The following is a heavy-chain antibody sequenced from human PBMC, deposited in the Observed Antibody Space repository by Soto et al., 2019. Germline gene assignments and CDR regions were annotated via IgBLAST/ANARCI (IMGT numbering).Heavy chain of an antibody. CDR2: INPNTGGT. J-gene: IGHJ6*02. CDR1: GYTFTGYY. Sequence: ASVKVSCKASGYTFTGYYVHWVRQAPGQGLEWMGWINPNTGGTNYAQTFQGRVTMARDTSISTAYMELGRLRSDDTAVYYCARTLMLQKRPYYYYGMDVWGQGTTVTVSS. D-gene: IGHD1-1*01. V-gene: IGHV1-2*02. CDR3: ARTLMLQKRPYYYYGMDV.